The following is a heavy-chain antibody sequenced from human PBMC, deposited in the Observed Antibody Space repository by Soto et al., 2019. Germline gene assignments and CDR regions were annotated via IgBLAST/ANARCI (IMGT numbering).Heavy chain of an antibody. J-gene: IGHJ6*02. D-gene: IGHD5-12*01. V-gene: IGHV1-2*04. CDR3: ARDPGGGYDSGYYYSMDV. Sequence: ASVKVSCKASGYTFTGYYMHWVRQAPGQGLEWMGWINPNSGGTNYAQKFQGWVTMTRDTSISTAYMELSRLRSDDTAVYYCARDPGGGYDSGYYYSMDVWGQGTTVTVSS. CDR2: INPNSGGT. CDR1: GYTFTGYY.